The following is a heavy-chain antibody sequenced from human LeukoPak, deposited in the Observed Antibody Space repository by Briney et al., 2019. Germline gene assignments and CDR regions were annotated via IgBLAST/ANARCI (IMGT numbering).Heavy chain of an antibody. V-gene: IGHV4-4*02. CDR1: GASISSSDW. Sequence: SETLSLTCAVSGASISSSDWWNWVRQAPTKGLEWVGETYHSGSTNYNPSLKSRVTISVDTSKNQFSLKLNSVTAADTAVYYCARHMSVSYDAFDLWGRGTTVTVSS. J-gene: IGHJ3*01. CDR2: TYHSGST. CDR3: ARHMSVSYDAFDL. D-gene: IGHD3-10*01.